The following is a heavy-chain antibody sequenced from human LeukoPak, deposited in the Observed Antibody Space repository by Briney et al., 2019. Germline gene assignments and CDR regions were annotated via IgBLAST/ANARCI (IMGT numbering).Heavy chain of an antibody. CDR2: ISSSSSYI. CDR1: GFTFSSYS. J-gene: IGHJ6*03. Sequence: PGGSLRLSCAASGFTFSSYSMNWVRQAPGKGLEWVSSISSSSSYIYYADSVKGRFTISRDNAKNTLYLQMNSLRAEDTAVYYCARDSYDWELLLYYMDVWGKGTTVTVSS. CDR3: ARDSYDWELLLYYMDV. D-gene: IGHD2-15*01. V-gene: IGHV3-21*01.